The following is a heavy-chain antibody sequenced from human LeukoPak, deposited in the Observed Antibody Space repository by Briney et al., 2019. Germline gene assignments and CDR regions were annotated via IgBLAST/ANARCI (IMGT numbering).Heavy chain of an antibody. CDR3: ARGEASRFDAFDI. Sequence: GGSLRLSCAASGFTFSTYWMSWVRQAPGKGLEWVANIKQDGSEKYYVDSVKGRFTISRDNAKNSLYLQMNSLRAEDTAVYYCARGEASRFDAFDIWGQGTMVTVSS. CDR1: GFTFSTYW. V-gene: IGHV3-7*01. CDR2: IKQDGSEK. J-gene: IGHJ3*02. D-gene: IGHD2-2*01.